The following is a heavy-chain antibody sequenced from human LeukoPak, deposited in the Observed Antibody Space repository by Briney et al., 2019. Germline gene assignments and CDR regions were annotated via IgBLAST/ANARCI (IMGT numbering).Heavy chain of an antibody. V-gene: IGHV4-59*01. J-gene: IGHJ4*02. CDR1: GGSISSYY. CDR2: IYYSGST. CDR3: ARERYSSGWHGRRYFDY. Sequence: SETLSLTCTVSGGSISSYYWSWIRQPPGKGLEWIGYIYYSGSTNYNPSLKSRVTISVDTSKNQFSLKLSSVTAAHTAVYYCARERYSSGWHGRRYFDYWGQGTLVTVSS. D-gene: IGHD6-19*01.